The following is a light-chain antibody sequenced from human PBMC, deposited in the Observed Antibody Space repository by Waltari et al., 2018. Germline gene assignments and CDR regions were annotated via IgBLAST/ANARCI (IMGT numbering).Light chain of an antibody. CDR2: RKN. Sequence: QSVLTQPPSASGTPGQRVIISCSGSISNIGANYVSCYQQLPGTAPKLLIYRKNRRPSGVPDRFSGSKSGTSASLAISGLRSEDEAHYHCAAWDDSLSGVVFGGGTKLTVL. V-gene: IGLV1-47*01. J-gene: IGLJ2*01. CDR3: AAWDDSLSGVV. CDR1: ISNIGANY.